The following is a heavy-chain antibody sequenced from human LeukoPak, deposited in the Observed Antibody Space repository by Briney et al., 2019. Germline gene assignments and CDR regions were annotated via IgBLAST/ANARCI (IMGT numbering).Heavy chain of an antibody. CDR1: GGSFSGYY. J-gene: IGHJ4*02. Sequence: SETLSLTCAVYGGSFSGYYWSWIRQPPGKGLEWIGTIYSSGSTYYSPPLKSRVTISVDTSKNQFSLGLSSVTAADTAVYYCARGYCTGGNCYSPPDYWGQGILVTVSS. D-gene: IGHD2-15*01. CDR2: IYSSGST. V-gene: IGHV4-34*01. CDR3: ARGYCTGGNCYSPPDY.